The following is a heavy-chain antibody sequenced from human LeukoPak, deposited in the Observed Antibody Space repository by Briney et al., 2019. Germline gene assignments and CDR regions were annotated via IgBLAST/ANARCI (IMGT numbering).Heavy chain of an antibody. D-gene: IGHD2-2*01. CDR1: GGSFSGYY. V-gene: IGHV4-34*01. CDR3: ARGPRYCSTTSCYELDY. Sequence: SETLSLTCAVYGGSFSGYYWTWIRQPPGKGLEWIGEINQSGSTNYNPSLKSRVTISGDTSKNQFSLKLSSVTAADTAVYYCARGPRYCSTTSCYELDYWGQGILVTVSS. CDR2: INQSGST. J-gene: IGHJ4*02.